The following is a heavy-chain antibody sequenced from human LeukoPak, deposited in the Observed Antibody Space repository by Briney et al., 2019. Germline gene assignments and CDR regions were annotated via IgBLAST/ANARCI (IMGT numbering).Heavy chain of an antibody. Sequence: PSETLSLTCAVYGGSFSGYYWSWIRQPPGKGLEWIGEINHSGSTNYNPSLKSQVTISVDTSKNQFSLKLSSVTAADTAVYYCARALWGIAARRYYFDYWGQGTLVTVSS. CDR2: INHSGST. V-gene: IGHV4-34*01. CDR3: ARALWGIAARRYYFDY. J-gene: IGHJ4*02. CDR1: GGSFSGYY. D-gene: IGHD6-6*01.